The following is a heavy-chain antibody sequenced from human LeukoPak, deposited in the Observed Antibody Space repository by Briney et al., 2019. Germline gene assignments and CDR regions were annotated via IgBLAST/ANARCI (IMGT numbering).Heavy chain of an antibody. Sequence: GKSLRLSCKASGPYIQDYAMHWVRQAPGKGLEWVSGIFGNRKRVDYADSVKGRFTVSRDNAKNSLYLQMNNLRLEDTALYYCIKETSAGGLDYRGQGTLVTVSS. J-gene: IGHJ4*02. CDR3: IKETSAGGLDY. CDR1: GPYIQDYA. CDR2: IFGNRKRV. D-gene: IGHD4-23*01. V-gene: IGHV3-9*01.